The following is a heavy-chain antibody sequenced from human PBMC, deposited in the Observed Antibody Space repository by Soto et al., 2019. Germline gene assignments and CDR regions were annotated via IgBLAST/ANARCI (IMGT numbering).Heavy chain of an antibody. CDR3: ARPHSYYYYYGMDV. J-gene: IGHJ6*02. Sequence: SETLSLTCAVYGGSFSGYYWSWIRQPPGKGLEWIGEINHSGSTNYNPSLKSRVTISVDTSKNQFSLKLSSVTAADTAVYYCARPHSYYYYYGMDVRGQGTTVTVSS. CDR2: INHSGST. V-gene: IGHV4-34*01. CDR1: GGSFSGYY.